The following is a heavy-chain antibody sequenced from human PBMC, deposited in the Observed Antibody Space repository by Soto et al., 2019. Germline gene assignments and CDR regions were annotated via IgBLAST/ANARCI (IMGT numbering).Heavy chain of an antibody. CDR2: INPNSGGT. Sequence: ASVKVSCKASGYTFTGYFIHWVRQAPGQGLEWMGWINPNSGGTNYPQTFQGRVTMTRDTSISTAYMELNRLRSDDTAVYYCARIHTYTVSSQLDYWGQGTLVTVSS. V-gene: IGHV1-2*02. CDR1: GYTFTGYF. CDR3: ARIHTYTVSSQLDY. D-gene: IGHD2-2*02. J-gene: IGHJ4*02.